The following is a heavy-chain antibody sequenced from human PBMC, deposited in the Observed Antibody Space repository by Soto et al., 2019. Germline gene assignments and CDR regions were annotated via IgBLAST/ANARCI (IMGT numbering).Heavy chain of an antibody. CDR2: IWYDGSNK. J-gene: IGHJ6*02. V-gene: IGHV3-33*01. CDR3: ARGAARPRYYYYYGMDV. CDR1: GFTFSSYG. D-gene: IGHD6-6*01. Sequence: GGSLRLSCAASGFTFSSYGMHWVRQAPGKGLEWVAVIWYDGSNKYYADSVKGRFTISRDNSKNTLYLQMNSLRAEDTAVYYCARGAARPRYYYYYGMDVWGQGTTVTVSS.